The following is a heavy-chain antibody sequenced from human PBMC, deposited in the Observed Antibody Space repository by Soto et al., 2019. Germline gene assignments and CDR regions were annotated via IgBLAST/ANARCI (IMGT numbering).Heavy chain of an antibody. D-gene: IGHD2-15*01. CDR1: GYSFTSYW. J-gene: IGHJ6*02. Sequence: ESLKISCKGSGYSFTSYWISWVRQMPGKGLEWMGRIDPSDSYTNYSPSFQGHVTISADKSISTAYLQWSSLKASDTAMYYCARRVVVAATQVYYYGMDVWGQGTTVTVSS. CDR2: IDPSDSYT. V-gene: IGHV5-10-1*01. CDR3: ARRVVVAATQVYYYGMDV.